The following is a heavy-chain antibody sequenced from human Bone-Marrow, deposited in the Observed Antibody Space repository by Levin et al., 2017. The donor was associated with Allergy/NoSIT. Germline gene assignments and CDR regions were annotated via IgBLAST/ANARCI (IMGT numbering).Heavy chain of an antibody. CDR2: ISPTESST. CDR1: GFIFSNSY. J-gene: IGHJ4*02. Sequence: GGSLRLSCSASGFIFSNSYMSWVRQAPGKGLEWLSNISPTESSTYYEDSVKGRFTISRDNDKNVLYLQMTSLRPDDTAVYYCAREGSYYDTTGHKLFDYWGLGTLVTVSS. CDR3: AREGSYYDTTGHKLFDY. D-gene: IGHD3-22*01. V-gene: IGHV3-11*01.